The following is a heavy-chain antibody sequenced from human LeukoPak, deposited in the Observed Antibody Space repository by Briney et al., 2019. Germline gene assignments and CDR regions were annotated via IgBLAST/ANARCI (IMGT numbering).Heavy chain of an antibody. Sequence: RPGGSLRLSCAASGFTFSSYSMNWVRQAPGKGLEWVSYISSSSSTIYYADSVKGRFTISRDNAKNSLYLQMNSLRAEDTAVYYCARAQPPRMATISDYWGQGTLVTVSS. D-gene: IGHD5-24*01. J-gene: IGHJ4*02. CDR2: ISSSSSTI. V-gene: IGHV3-48*01. CDR3: ARAQPPRMATISDY. CDR1: GFTFSSYS.